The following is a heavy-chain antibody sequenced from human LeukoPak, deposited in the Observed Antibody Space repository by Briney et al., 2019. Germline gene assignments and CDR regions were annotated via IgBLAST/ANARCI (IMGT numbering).Heavy chain of an antibody. V-gene: IGHV3-21*01. D-gene: IGHD3-10*01. CDR2: ISSSSSYI. Sequence: GGSLRLSCAASGFTFSSYSMNWVRQAPGKGLEWVSSISSSSSYIYYADSVKGRFTISRDNAKNSLYLQMNSLRAEDTAVYYCARGGYGSGSYYRSHRFDYWGQGTLVTVSS. J-gene: IGHJ4*02. CDR1: GFTFSSYS. CDR3: ARGGYGSGSYYRSHRFDY.